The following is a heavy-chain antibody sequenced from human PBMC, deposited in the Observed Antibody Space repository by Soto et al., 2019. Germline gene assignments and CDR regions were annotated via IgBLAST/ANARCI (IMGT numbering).Heavy chain of an antibody. CDR2: IYHGEST. CDR3: ARAEGGIFDY. Sequence: QLQLQESGSGLVKPSQTLSLTCAVSGGSISSGGYSWSWIRQPPGKGLEWIGYIYHGESTYYNPSLKSRVTISVDRSKNQFSLKLSSVTAADKAVYYCARAEGGIFDYWGQGTLVTVSS. V-gene: IGHV4-30-2*01. CDR1: GGSISSGGYS. J-gene: IGHJ4*02.